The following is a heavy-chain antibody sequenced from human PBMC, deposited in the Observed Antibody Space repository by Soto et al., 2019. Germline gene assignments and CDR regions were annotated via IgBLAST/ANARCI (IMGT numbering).Heavy chain of an antibody. D-gene: IGHD4-17*01. CDR2: IYNSGST. V-gene: IGHV4-59*01. CDR1: GGSISSYY. J-gene: IGHJ4*02. CDR3: ANYPTTVTSDY. Sequence: PSETLSLTCTVSGGSISSYYWTWIRQPPGKGLEWIGFIYNSGSTHYNPSLRSRVTISVDTSKNQFSLKLSSVTAADTAVYYCANYPTTVTSDYWGQGTLVTVSS.